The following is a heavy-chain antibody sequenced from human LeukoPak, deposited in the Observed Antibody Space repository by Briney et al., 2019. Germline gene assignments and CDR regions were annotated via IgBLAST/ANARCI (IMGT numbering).Heavy chain of an antibody. V-gene: IGHV1-2*02. CDR2: INPNSGGT. D-gene: IGHD3-22*01. CDR3: ARDEEWYYYDSSGYQLFDY. Sequence: GASVKLSCKASGYTFTGYYMHWVRQAPGQGLEWMGWINPNSGGTNYAQKFQGRVTMTRDTSISTAYMELSRLRSDDTAVYYCARDEEWYYYDSSGYQLFDYWGQGTLVTVSS. CDR1: GYTFTGYY. J-gene: IGHJ4*02.